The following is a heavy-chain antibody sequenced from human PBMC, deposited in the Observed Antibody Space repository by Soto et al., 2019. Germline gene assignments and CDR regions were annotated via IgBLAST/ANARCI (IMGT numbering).Heavy chain of an antibody. CDR3: ARDLIGRFLEWPPYGDYYGMDV. CDR2: IIPIFGTA. Sequence: GASVKVSCKASGGTFSSYAISWVRQAPGQGLEWMGGIIPIFGTANYAQKFQGRVTITADESTSTAYMELSSLRSEDTAVYYCARDLIGRFLEWPPYGDYYGMDVWGQGTTVTVSS. J-gene: IGHJ6*02. V-gene: IGHV1-69*13. CDR1: GGTFSSYA. D-gene: IGHD3-3*01.